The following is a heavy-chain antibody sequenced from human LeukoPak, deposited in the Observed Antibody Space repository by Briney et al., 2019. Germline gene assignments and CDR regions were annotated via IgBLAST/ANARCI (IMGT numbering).Heavy chain of an antibody. J-gene: IGHJ4*02. CDR1: GGSFSGYY. D-gene: IGHD3-22*01. CDR3: ARVDYYDMSFDY. Sequence: SETLSLTCAVYGGSFSGYYWSWIRQPPGKGLEWIGEINHSGSTKYNPSLKSRVTISVDTSKNQFSLKLSSVTAADTAVYYCARVDYYDMSFDYWGQGTLVTVSS. V-gene: IGHV4-34*01. CDR2: INHSGST.